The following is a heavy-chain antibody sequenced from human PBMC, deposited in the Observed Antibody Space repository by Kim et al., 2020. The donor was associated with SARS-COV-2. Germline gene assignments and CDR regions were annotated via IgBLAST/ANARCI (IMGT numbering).Heavy chain of an antibody. V-gene: IGHV3-15*01. CDR3: VTNLWVGELLVSDY. Sequence: GGSLRLSCAASGFTFSNAWMTWVRQAPGKGLEWVGRISSKSGGGTTDYAAPVKGRFTISRDDSKNMLYLQMNSLNTDDTAVYYCVTNLWVGELLVSDYWGQGTLVSVAS. J-gene: IGHJ4*02. D-gene: IGHD3-10*01. CDR1: GFTFSNAW. CDR2: ISSKSGGGTT.